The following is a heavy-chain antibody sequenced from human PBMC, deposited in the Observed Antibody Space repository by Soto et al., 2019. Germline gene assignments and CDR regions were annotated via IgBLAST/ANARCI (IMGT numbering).Heavy chain of an antibody. Sequence: EVQLLESGGGLVQPGGSLRLSCAASGFTFSSYAMSWVRQAPGKGLEWVSAISGSGGSTYYADSVKGRFTISRDNSKNTLYLQMNSLRAEDTAVYYCAKDKGTYYDFWRGYNFFDYWGQGTLVTVSS. V-gene: IGHV3-23*01. CDR1: GFTFSSYA. J-gene: IGHJ4*02. CDR2: ISGSGGST. D-gene: IGHD3-3*01. CDR3: AKDKGTYYDFWRGYNFFDY.